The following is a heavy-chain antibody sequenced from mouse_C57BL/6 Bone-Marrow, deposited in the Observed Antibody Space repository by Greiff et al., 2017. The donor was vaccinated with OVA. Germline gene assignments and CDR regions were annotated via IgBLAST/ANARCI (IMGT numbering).Heavy chain of an antibody. J-gene: IGHJ3*01. V-gene: IGHV1-4*01. CDR3: AREDGNWFAY. Sequence: VKLQVSGAELARPGASVKMSCKASGYTFTSYTMHWVKQRPGQGLEWIGYINPSSGYTKYNQKFKDKATLTADKSSSTAYMQLRSLTSEDSAVYYCAREDGNWFAYWGQGTLVTVSA. CDR2: INPSSGYT. CDR1: GYTFTSYT. D-gene: IGHD2-1*01.